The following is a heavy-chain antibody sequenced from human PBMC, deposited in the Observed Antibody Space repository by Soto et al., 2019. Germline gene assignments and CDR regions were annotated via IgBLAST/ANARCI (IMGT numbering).Heavy chain of an antibody. J-gene: IGHJ1*01. D-gene: IGHD2-15*01. Sequence: QVQLQQWGAGLLKPSETLSLTCAVYGGSFSGYYWSWIRQPPGKGLEWIGEINHSGSTNYNPSLKSRVTISVDTSKNQFSLKLSSVTAADTAVYYCARGRGYCSGGSCYLQHWGQGTLVTVSS. V-gene: IGHV4-34*01. CDR1: GGSFSGYY. CDR2: INHSGST. CDR3: ARGRGYCSGGSCYLQH.